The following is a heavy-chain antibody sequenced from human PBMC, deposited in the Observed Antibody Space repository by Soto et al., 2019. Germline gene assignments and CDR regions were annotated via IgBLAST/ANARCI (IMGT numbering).Heavy chain of an antibody. J-gene: IGHJ4*02. V-gene: IGHV4-61*01. Sequence: SSETLSLTCTVSGGSVSSGSYYWSWIRQPPGKGLEWIGYIYYSGSTNYNPSLKSRVTISVDTSKNQFSLKLSSVTAADTAVYYCARYNFQVATRHFDYWGQGTLVTVSS. CDR1: GGSVSSGSYY. CDR3: ARYNFQVATRHFDY. CDR2: IYYSGST. D-gene: IGHD5-12*01.